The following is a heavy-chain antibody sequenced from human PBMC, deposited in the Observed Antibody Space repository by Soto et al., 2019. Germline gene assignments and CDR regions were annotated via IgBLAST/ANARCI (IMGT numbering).Heavy chain of an antibody. CDR2: ITAGNGNT. D-gene: IGHD1-26*01. Sequence: QVQLVQSGAEEKKPGASVKVSCKASGDTFTTYAMHWVRQAPGQRLEWMGWITAGNGNTKYSQKFQGRVTITRDTPASTADMELSSLRSEDTAVYYCARLGLSGSYYFEREDYWGQGTLVTVSS. CDR3: ARLGLSGSYYFEREDY. V-gene: IGHV1-3*05. CDR1: GDTFTTYA. J-gene: IGHJ4*02.